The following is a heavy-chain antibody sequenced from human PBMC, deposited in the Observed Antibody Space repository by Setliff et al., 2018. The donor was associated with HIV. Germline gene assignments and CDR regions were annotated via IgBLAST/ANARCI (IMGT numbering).Heavy chain of an antibody. CDR2: IIPIFGTA. CDR3: ARDVDTAMVTSNDY. J-gene: IGHJ4*02. CDR1: GGTFSSYA. Sequence: SVKVSCKASGGTFSSYAISWVRQAPGQGLEWMGGIIPIFGTANYAQKFQGRVTITADESTSTAYMELNSLRSEDPAVYYCARDVDTAMVTSNDYWGQGTLVTVSS. D-gene: IGHD5-18*01. V-gene: IGHV1-69*13.